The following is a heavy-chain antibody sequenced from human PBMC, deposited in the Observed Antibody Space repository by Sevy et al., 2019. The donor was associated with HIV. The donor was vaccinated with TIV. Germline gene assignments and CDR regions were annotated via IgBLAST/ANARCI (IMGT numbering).Heavy chain of an antibody. Sequence: GGSLRPSCAASGFTFSSYSMNWVRQAPGKGLEWLAFISSRSSPTYYADSVKGRFTISRDNARNSVHLQLNSLRAEDTAVYYCAREVRDADHKDFDYWGQGTLVTVSS. CDR2: ISSRSSPT. CDR3: AREVRDADHKDFDY. D-gene: IGHD3-10*01. J-gene: IGHJ4*02. CDR1: GFTFSSYS. V-gene: IGHV3-48*01.